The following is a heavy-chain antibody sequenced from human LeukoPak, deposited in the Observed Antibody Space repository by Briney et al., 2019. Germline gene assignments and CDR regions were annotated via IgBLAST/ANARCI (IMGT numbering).Heavy chain of an antibody. CDR3: ARGGRGRYCSGGSCYDWFDP. CDR1: SYTFTNLV. J-gene: IGHJ5*02. Sequence: ASVKVSCKASSYTFTNLVVSWVRQAPGQGLEWMGWINAYNGNTNYAQKLQGRVTMTTDTSTSTAYMELRSLRSDDTAVYYCARGGRGRYCSGGSCYDWFDPWGQGTLVTVSS. V-gene: IGHV1-18*01. CDR2: INAYNGNT. D-gene: IGHD2-15*01.